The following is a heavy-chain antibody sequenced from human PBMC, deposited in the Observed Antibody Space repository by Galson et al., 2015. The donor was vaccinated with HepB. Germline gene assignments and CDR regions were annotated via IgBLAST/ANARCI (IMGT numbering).Heavy chain of an antibody. CDR1: GFTFSSYA. CDR2: ISSNGGST. Sequence: SLRLSCAASGFTFSSYAMHWVRQAPGKGLEYVSAISSNGGSTYYANSVKGRFTISRDNSKNTLYLQMGSLRAEDMAVYYCARGSPPDYYDSSGFTYYFDYWGQGTLVTVSS. J-gene: IGHJ4*02. V-gene: IGHV3-64*01. D-gene: IGHD3-22*01. CDR3: ARGSPPDYYDSSGFTYYFDY.